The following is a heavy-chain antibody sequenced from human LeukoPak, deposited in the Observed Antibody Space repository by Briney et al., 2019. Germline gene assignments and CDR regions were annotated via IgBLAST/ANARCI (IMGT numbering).Heavy chain of an antibody. V-gene: IGHV4-31*03. J-gene: IGHJ5*02. Sequence: SETLSLTCTVSGGSISSGGYYWSWIRQHPGKGLEWIGYIYYSGSTYYNPSLKSRVTISVDTSKNQFSLKLSSVTAADTAVYYCARDVGAYCSSTSCYGGWFDPWGQGTLVTVSS. CDR3: ARDVGAYCSSTSCYGGWFDP. CDR1: GGSISSGGYY. D-gene: IGHD2-2*01. CDR2: IYYSGST.